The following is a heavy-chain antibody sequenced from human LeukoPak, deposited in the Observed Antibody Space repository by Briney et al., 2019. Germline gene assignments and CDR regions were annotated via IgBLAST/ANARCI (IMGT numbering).Heavy chain of an antibody. Sequence: PGGSLRLSCAASGFTFSTYSMNWVRQAPGKGLEWVSYISSSGNTIYYADSVKGRFTISRDNAKNSLYLQVNSLRAEDTAVYFCAKDRTGYSYGYFLSPWGQGTLVTVSS. CDR1: GFTFSTYS. D-gene: IGHD5-18*01. J-gene: IGHJ5*02. CDR2: ISSSGNTI. CDR3: AKDRTGYSYGYFLSP. V-gene: IGHV3-48*01.